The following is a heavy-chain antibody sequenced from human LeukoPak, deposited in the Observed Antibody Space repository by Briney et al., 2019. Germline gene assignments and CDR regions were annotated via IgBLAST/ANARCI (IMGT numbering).Heavy chain of an antibody. J-gene: IGHJ5*02. V-gene: IGHV1-8*01. D-gene: IGHD4-17*01. Sequence: GASVKVSCKASGYTLSDYDINRVRQAPGQGLEYMGWINPNSLIPGYARKFRGRVTLTMDTSIRTAYMELSGLTYDDTAIYYCARVKPVPTVSFDPWGQGTLVTVSS. CDR3: ARVKPVPTVSFDP. CDR1: GYTLSDYD. CDR2: INPNSLIP.